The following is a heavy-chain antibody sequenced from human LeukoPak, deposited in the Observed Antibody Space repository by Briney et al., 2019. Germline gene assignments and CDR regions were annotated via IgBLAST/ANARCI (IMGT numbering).Heavy chain of an antibody. V-gene: IGHV1-18*01. J-gene: IGHJ4*02. CDR3: ARDFRAYCGGDCYSSLGDY. Sequence: ASVKVSCKASGYTFTSYGISWVRQAPGQGLEWMGWISAYNGNTNYAQKLQGRVTMTTDTSTSTAYMELRSLRSDDTAVYYCARDFRAYCGGDCYSSLGDYWGQGTLVTVSS. CDR2: ISAYNGNT. D-gene: IGHD2-21*02. CDR1: GYTFTSYG.